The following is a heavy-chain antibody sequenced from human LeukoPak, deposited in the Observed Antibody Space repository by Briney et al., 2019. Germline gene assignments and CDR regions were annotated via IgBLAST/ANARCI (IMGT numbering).Heavy chain of an antibody. J-gene: IGHJ4*02. V-gene: IGHV3-74*01. CDR1: GFTFNSHA. CDR2: INTDGSST. Sequence: GGSLRLSCAASGFTFNSHAMSWVRQAPGRGLEWVSRINTDGSSTGYADSVKGRFTISRDNAKNTLYLQMNSLRAEDTAVYYCARDGTDPQILGPKEYYFDYRGQGTLVTVSS. CDR3: ARDGTDPQILGPKEYYFDY. D-gene: IGHD6-13*01.